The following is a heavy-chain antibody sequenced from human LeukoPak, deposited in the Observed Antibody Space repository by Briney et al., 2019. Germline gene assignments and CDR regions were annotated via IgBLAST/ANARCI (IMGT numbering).Heavy chain of an antibody. CDR2: ISGSGGST. CDR1: GFTFSSYA. J-gene: IGHJ4*02. CDR3: ANNGGVAVAGSFDY. D-gene: IGHD6-19*01. V-gene: IGHV3-23*01. Sequence: GGSLRLSCAASGFTFSSYAMSWVRQAPGKGLEWVSTISGSGGSTYYADSVKGRFTISRDNSKNTLYLQMNSLRAEDTAVYYCANNGGVAVAGSFDYWGQGTLVTVSS.